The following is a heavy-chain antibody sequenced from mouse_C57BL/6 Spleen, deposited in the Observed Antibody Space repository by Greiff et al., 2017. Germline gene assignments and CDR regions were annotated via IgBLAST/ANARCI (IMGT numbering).Heavy chain of an antibody. CDR1: GFTFSDYG. J-gene: IGHJ2*01. CDR3: ARNDYDERYLDY. Sequence: EVQLVESGGGLVKPGGSLKLSCAASGFTFSDYGMHWVRQAPEKGLEWVAYISSGSSTIYYADTVKGRFTISRDNAKNTLFLQMTSLRSEDTAVYYCARNDYDERYLDYWGQGTALTVSS. D-gene: IGHD2-4*01. V-gene: IGHV5-17*01. CDR2: ISSGSSTI.